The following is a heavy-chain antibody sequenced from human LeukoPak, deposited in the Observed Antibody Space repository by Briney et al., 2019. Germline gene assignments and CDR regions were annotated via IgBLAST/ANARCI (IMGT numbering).Heavy chain of an antibody. CDR1: GGSFSGYY. J-gene: IGHJ4*02. D-gene: IGHD2-15*01. CDR3: AALYCSGGSCYYFDY. V-gene: IGHV4-34*01. CDR2: INHSGST. Sequence: PSETLSLTCAVYGGSFSGYYWSWIRQPPGKGLEWIGEINHSGSTNYNPSLKSRVTISVDTSKNQFSLKLSSATAADTAVYYCAALYCSGGSCYYFDYWGQGTLVTVSS.